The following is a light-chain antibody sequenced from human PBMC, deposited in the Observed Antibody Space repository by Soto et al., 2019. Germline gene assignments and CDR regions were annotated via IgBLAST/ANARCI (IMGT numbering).Light chain of an antibody. V-gene: IGKV3-20*01. CDR1: QSVSSY. CDR3: QQYGSSPIT. Sequence: EIVLTQSPATLSLSPGERATLSCRASQSVSSYLAWYQQKPGQAPRLLMYEASNRATGIPARISGSGSGTDFTLTISRLEPEDFAVYYCQQYGSSPITFGQGTRLEIK. CDR2: EAS. J-gene: IGKJ5*01.